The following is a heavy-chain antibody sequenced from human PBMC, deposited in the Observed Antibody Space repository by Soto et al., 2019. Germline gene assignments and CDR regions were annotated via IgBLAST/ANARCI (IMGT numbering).Heavy chain of an antibody. J-gene: IGHJ6*02. V-gene: IGHV1-69*05. Sequence: GASVKVSCKASGGTFSSYAISWVRQAPGQGLEWMGGIIPIFGTANYAQKFQGRVTITRDTSASTAYMELSSLRSEDTAVYYCARDNVVVVAATRPAYYYGMDVWGQGTTVTVSS. D-gene: IGHD2-15*01. CDR1: GGTFSSYA. CDR3: ARDNVVVVAATRPAYYYGMDV. CDR2: IIPIFGTA.